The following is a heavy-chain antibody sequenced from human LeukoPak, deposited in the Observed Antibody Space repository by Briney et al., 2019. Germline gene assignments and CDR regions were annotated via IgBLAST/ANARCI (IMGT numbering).Heavy chain of an antibody. CDR3: TRNGGGLGI. Sequence: GGSLRLSCAAPGFTFGNYDYVWVRQAPGKGLEWVSTISRSGGITNYADSVKGRFTVSRDNSMNTLYLRMTSLRAEDTAIYYCTRNGGGLGIWGQGTMVTVS. J-gene: IGHJ3*02. V-gene: IGHV3-23*01. CDR2: ISRSGGIT. D-gene: IGHD3-16*01. CDR1: GFTFGNYD.